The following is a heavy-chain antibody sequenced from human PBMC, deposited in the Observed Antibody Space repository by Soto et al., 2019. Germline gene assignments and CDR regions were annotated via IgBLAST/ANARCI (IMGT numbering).Heavy chain of an antibody. V-gene: IGHV4-34*01. J-gene: IGHJ5*02. D-gene: IGHD4-17*01. CDR3: ASDYYGGNSGWFDP. Sequence: QVQLQQWGAGLLKPSETLSLTCAVYGGSFSGYYWSWIRQPPGKGLEWIGEINHSGSTNYNPSLKSRVTISVDTSKNQFSLKLSSVTAADTAVYYCASDYYGGNSGWFDPWGQGTLVTVSS. CDR1: GGSFSGYY. CDR2: INHSGST.